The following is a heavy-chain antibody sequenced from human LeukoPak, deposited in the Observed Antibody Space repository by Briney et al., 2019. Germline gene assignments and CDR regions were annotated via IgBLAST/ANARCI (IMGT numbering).Heavy chain of an antibody. CDR3: ARHGSGSYLGYFDF. CDR2: IYHSGST. J-gene: IGHJ4*02. Sequence: SETLSLTCTVSGGSISGSYWSWIRQPPGKGLEWIGYIYHSGSTNYNPSLKSRVTISVDTSKNQFSLKLSSVTAADTAIYYCARHGSGSYLGYFDFWGPGTLVTVSS. D-gene: IGHD1-26*01. CDR1: GGSISGSY. V-gene: IGHV4-59*08.